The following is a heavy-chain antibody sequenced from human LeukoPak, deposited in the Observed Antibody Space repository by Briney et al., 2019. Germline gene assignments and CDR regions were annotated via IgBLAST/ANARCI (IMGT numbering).Heavy chain of an antibody. V-gene: IGHV3-23*01. CDR3: ARDLEEVRGVGLSGMDV. J-gene: IGHJ6*02. CDR2: ISGSGGST. Sequence: GGSLRLSCAASGFTFSSYAMSWVRQAPGKGLEWVSAISGSGGSTYYADSVKGRFTISRDNSKNTLYLQMNSLRAEDTAVYYCARDLEEVRGVGLSGMDVWGQGTTVTVSS. CDR1: GFTFSSYA. D-gene: IGHD3-10*01.